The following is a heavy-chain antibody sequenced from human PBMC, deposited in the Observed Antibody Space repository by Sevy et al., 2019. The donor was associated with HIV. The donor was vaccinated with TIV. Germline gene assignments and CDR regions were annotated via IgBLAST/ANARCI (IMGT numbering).Heavy chain of an antibody. Sequence: GGSLRLSCAASGFTFSSFGLHWVRQAPGKGLEWVASFSYDGIDKYYAGSVKGRFTISRDISKTTLYLQMSSLRPEDTALYYLVNAPLFSGLFQSRGQGALVTVSS. D-gene: IGHD3-10*01. V-gene: IGHV3-30*18. J-gene: IGHJ4*02. CDR2: FSYDGIDK. CDR3: VNAPLFSGLFQS. CDR1: GFTFSSFG.